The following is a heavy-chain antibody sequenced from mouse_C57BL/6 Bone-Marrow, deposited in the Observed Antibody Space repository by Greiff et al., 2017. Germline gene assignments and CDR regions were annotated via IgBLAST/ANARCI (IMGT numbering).Heavy chain of an antibody. CDR2: ISDGGSYT. V-gene: IGHV5-4*01. CDR1: GFTFSSYA. D-gene: IGHD2-4*01. J-gene: IGHJ2*01. CDR3: ARDREGYYDYDYFDY. Sequence: EVQGVESGGGLVKPGGSLKLSCAASGFTFSSYAMSWVRQTPEKRLEWVATISDGGSYTYYPDNVKGRFTISRDNAKNNLYLQMSHLKSEDTAMYYCARDREGYYDYDYFDYWGQGTTLTVSS.